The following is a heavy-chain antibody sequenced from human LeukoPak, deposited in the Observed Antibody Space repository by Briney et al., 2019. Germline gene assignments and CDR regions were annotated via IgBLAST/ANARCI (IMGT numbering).Heavy chain of an antibody. J-gene: IGHJ6*02. CDR3: AKIRWGGYYCYGMDV. CDR1: GFTFSSYA. D-gene: IGHD4-23*01. Sequence: GGSLRLSCAASGFTFSSYAMSWVRQAPGKGLEWVSAISGSGGSTYYADSVKGRFTISRDNSKNTLYLQMNSLRAEDTAVYYCAKIRWGGYYCYGMDVWGQGTTVTVSS. V-gene: IGHV3-23*01. CDR2: ISGSGGST.